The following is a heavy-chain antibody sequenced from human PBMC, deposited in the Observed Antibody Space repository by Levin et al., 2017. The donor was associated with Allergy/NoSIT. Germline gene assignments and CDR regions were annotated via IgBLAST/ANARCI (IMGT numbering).Heavy chain of an antibody. J-gene: IGHJ6*03. Sequence: ASVKVSCKASGGTFSSYAISWVRQAPGQGLEWMGGIIPIFGTANYAQKFQGRVTITADKSTSTAYMELSSLRSEDTAVYYCASVVDTAMVSYYYYMDVWGKGTTVTVSS. D-gene: IGHD5-18*01. CDR3: ASVVDTAMVSYYYYMDV. V-gene: IGHV1-69*06. CDR2: IIPIFGTA. CDR1: GGTFSSYA.